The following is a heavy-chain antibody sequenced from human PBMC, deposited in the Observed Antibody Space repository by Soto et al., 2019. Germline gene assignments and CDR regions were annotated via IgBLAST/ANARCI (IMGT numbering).Heavy chain of an antibody. CDR1: GYSFTSYW. V-gene: IGHV5-10-1*01. CDR2: IDPSDSYT. J-gene: IGHJ6*02. D-gene: IGHD1-26*01. Sequence: PVESLKISCKGSGYSFTSYWISWVRQMPVKVLEWMGRIDPSDSYTNYSPSFQGHVTISADKSISTAYLQWSSLKASDTAMYYCARLVALHSGSYSPDYYYGMDVWGQGTTVTVSS. CDR3: ARLVALHSGSYSPDYYYGMDV.